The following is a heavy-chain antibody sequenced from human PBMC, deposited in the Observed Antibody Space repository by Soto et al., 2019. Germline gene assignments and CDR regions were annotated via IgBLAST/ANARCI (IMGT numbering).Heavy chain of an antibody. D-gene: IGHD3-10*01. Sequence: EVQLVESGGGLIQPGGSLRLSCAASGFTVSSNYMSWVRQAPGKGLEWVSVIYSGGSTYYADSVKGRFTISRDNSKNTLYLQMNSLRAEDTAVYYCANNYYGSGSYYLGFYGMDVWGQGTTVTVSS. CDR3: ANNYYGSGSYYLGFYGMDV. CDR1: GFTVSSNY. J-gene: IGHJ6*02. CDR2: IYSGGST. V-gene: IGHV3-53*01.